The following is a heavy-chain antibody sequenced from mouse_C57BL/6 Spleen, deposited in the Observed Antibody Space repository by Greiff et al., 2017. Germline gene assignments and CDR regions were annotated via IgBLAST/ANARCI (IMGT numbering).Heavy chain of an antibody. CDR2: INPSSGYT. CDR1: GYTFTSYW. V-gene: IGHV1-7*01. J-gene: IGHJ4*01. CDR3: VYSNYAMDY. D-gene: IGHD2-5*01. Sequence: VQGVESGAELAKPGASVKLSCKASGYTFTSYWMHWVKQRPGQGLEWIGYINPSSGYTKYNQKFKDKATLTADKSSSTAYMQLSSLTYEDSAVFYCVYSNYAMDYWGQGTSVTVSS.